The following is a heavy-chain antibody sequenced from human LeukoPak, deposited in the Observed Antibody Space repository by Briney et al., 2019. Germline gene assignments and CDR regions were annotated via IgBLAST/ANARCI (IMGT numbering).Heavy chain of an antibody. CDR2: INTKTGNP. D-gene: IGHD6-13*01. V-gene: IGHV7-4-1*02. J-gene: IGHJ3*01. Sequence: SVKLSCKASRYTFSSYAMNWVRQAPGQGLEWMGWINTKTGNPTYAQDFTGRFVFSLDTSVSTAYLQINNLRAEDTAVYYCARDWWVFGSSWYEVDVWGQGTMVTVSS. CDR1: RYTFSSYA. CDR3: ARDWWVFGSSWYEVDV.